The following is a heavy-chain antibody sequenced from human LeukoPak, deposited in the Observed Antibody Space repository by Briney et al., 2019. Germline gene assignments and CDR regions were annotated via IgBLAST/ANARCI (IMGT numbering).Heavy chain of an antibody. CDR3: TRNPHPYCSGVHCPCDS. Sequence: GGSLRLSCAASGFIVSANYMTWVRQAPGVGLEWVSVTASGGDTDYADSVKARFTISRDKSKNTLYLQMNSLRAEDTAVYYCTRNPHPYCSGVHCPCDSWGQGALVTVSS. D-gene: IGHD2-15*01. CDR1: GFIVSANY. V-gene: IGHV3-66*01. CDR2: TASGGDT. J-gene: IGHJ4*02.